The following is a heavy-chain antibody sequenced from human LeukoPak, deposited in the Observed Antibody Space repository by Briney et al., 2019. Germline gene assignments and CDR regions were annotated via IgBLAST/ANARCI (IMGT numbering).Heavy chain of an antibody. V-gene: IGHV3-21*01. CDR1: GFTFSHYS. CDR3: ARVMMGATVTTFHYYCMDV. CDR2: ITSSSSHI. J-gene: IGHJ6*03. Sequence: PGGSLRLSCAACGFTFSHYSIDWVRQPPGKGLERVASITSSSSHIYYADSVKGRFTISRDNAKNEVYLQMNSLRAEDTAIYYCARVMMGATVTTFHYYCMDVWGVGTTVTVSS. D-gene: IGHD4-11*01.